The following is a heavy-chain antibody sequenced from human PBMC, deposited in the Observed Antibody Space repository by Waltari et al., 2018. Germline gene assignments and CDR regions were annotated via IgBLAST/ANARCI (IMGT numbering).Heavy chain of an antibody. J-gene: IGHJ4*02. V-gene: IGHV3-48*03. CDR1: GSTFSNFE. CDR2: MSSRAMTM. CDR3: AGGIKGYFDY. D-gene: IGHD1-20*01. Sequence: EVQLVQSGGGLVQPAGSWRLSCEAPGSTFSNFELNWVRQAPGKGLEWVSYMSSRAMTMYYADSVKGRFSISRDNAKKSLYLQMNSLRVEDTAVYYCAGGIKGYFDYWGQGTLVSVSS.